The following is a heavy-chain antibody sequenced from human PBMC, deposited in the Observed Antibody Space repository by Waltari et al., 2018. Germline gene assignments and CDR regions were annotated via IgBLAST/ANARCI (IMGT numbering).Heavy chain of an antibody. CDR1: GFTFSSYD. CDR3: ARGRLRWEPEEGQFDY. V-gene: IGHV3-13*01. J-gene: IGHJ4*02. Sequence: EVQLVESGGGLVQPGGSLRLSCAASGFTFSSYDMHWVRQATGKGLEWVSAIGTAGDTYYPGSVKGRFTISRENAKNSLYLQMNSLRAGDTAVYYCARGRLRWEPEEGQFDYWGQGTLVTVSS. CDR2: IGTAGDT. D-gene: IGHD1-26*01.